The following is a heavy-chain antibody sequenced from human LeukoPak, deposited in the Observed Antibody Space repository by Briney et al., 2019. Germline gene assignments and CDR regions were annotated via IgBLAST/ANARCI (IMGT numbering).Heavy chain of an antibody. J-gene: IGHJ4*02. D-gene: IGHD5-18*01. Sequence: GGSLRLSCAASGFTFSSYSMNWVRQAPGKGLEWVSYISSSSSTIYYADSVKGRFTISRGNAKNSLYLQMNSLRAEDTAVYYCATHGYSYGEYFDYWGQGTLVTVSS. CDR3: ATHGYSYGEYFDY. CDR1: GFTFSSYS. V-gene: IGHV3-48*01. CDR2: ISSSSSTI.